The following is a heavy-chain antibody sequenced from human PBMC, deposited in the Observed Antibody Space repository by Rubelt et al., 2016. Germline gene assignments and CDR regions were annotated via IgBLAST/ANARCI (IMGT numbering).Heavy chain of an antibody. V-gene: IGHV7-4-1*02. Sequence: QVQLVQSGAEVKRSGASVKVSCKTSGYTFTSYYIHWVRQAPGQGLEWMGWIKTNTGNPTYAQGFTGRFVFSLDTSVRTAYVQITSLKAEDTAVYYCARECGTDGMDVWGQGTTVTVSS. CDR2: IKTNTGNP. CDR1: GYTFTSYY. CDR3: ARECGTDGMDV. D-gene: IGHD1-26*01. J-gene: IGHJ6*02.